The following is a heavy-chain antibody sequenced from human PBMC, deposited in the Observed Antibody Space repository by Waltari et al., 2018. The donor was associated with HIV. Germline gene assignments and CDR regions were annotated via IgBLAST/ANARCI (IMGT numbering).Heavy chain of an antibody. Sequence: QVQLVQSGGEVQKPGASVKVSCKASGYTFIAHGLTWVRQAPGQGLEWMAWISPYNGNTDYAQRFQGRVSVTTDTSTNTAYMELRSLRSDDTAVYFCARVAGGDYFDYWGQGTLVTVSS. V-gene: IGHV1-18*01. J-gene: IGHJ4*02. CDR3: ARVAGGDYFDY. CDR2: ISPYNGNT. CDR1: GYTFIAHG. D-gene: IGHD4-17*01.